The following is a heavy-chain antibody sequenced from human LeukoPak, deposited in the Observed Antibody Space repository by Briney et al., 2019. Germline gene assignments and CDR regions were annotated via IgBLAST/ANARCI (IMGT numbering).Heavy chain of an antibody. Sequence: GGSLRLSCAASGFTFSSYAMSWVRQAPGKGLEWVSYISSSGSTMFYADSVKGRFTISRDNAKNSLYLQMNSLRAEDTAVYYCARGQLPRAAFDIWGQGTVVTVSS. CDR2: ISSSGSTM. V-gene: IGHV3-48*04. D-gene: IGHD6-6*01. CDR3: ARGQLPRAAFDI. CDR1: GFTFSSYA. J-gene: IGHJ3*02.